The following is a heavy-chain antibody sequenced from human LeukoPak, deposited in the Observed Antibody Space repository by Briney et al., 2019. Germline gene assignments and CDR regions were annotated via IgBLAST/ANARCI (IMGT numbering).Heavy chain of an antibody. CDR2: ISYDGSNK. CDR3: AKDYDSSGWAAFDI. D-gene: IGHD3-22*01. V-gene: IGHV3-30*18. CDR1: GFTFNSFG. J-gene: IGHJ3*02. Sequence: GRSLRLSCAASGFTFNSFGMHWVRQAPGKGLEWVAVISYDGSNKYFADSMKGRFTISRDNSKNTLYLQMNSLRAEDTAVYYCAKDYDSSGWAAFDIWGQGTMVTVSS.